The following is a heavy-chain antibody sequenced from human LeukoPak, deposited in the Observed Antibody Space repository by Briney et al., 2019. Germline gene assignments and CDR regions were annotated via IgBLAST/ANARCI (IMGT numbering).Heavy chain of an antibody. D-gene: IGHD1-26*01. V-gene: IGHV3-23*01. CDR3: AKKAQYNGNYPLDY. CDR1: GFTFTSYS. J-gene: IGHJ4*02. Sequence: PGGSLRLSCAASGFTFTSYSMSWVRQAPGKGLEWSPGTSDRGDYTYYADSVKGRFTISRDNSKNTLYLQMNSLRAEDTALYFCAKKAQYNGNYPLDYWGQGTLVTVSS. CDR2: TSDRGDYT.